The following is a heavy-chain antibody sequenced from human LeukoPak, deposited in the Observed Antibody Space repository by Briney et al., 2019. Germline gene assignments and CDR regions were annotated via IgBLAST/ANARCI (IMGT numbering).Heavy chain of an antibody. CDR2: ISYDGSSK. V-gene: IGHV3-30*18. CDR3: AKGEGYYDSSGYPFDY. CDR1: GFTFSSYG. J-gene: IGHJ4*02. D-gene: IGHD3-22*01. Sequence: GRSLRLSCAASGFTFSSYGMHWVRQAPGKGLEWVAVISYDGSSKYYADSVKGRFTISRDNSKNTLYLQMNSLRAEDTAVYYCAKGEGYYDSSGYPFDYWGQGTLVTVSS.